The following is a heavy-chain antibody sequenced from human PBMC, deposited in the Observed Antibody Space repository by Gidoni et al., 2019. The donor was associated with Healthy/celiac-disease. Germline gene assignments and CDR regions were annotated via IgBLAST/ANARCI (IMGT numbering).Heavy chain of an antibody. CDR1: GFTFSSYA. CDR3: ARDKSDFWSGYSIFDY. Sequence: QVQLVESGGGVVQPGRSLRLSCAASGFTFSSYAMHWVRQAPGKGLEWVAVISYDGSNKYYADSVKGRFTISRDNSKNTLYLQMNSLRAEDTAVYYCARDKSDFWSGYSIFDYWGQGTLVTVSS. CDR2: ISYDGSNK. J-gene: IGHJ4*02. V-gene: IGHV3-30-3*01. D-gene: IGHD3-3*01.